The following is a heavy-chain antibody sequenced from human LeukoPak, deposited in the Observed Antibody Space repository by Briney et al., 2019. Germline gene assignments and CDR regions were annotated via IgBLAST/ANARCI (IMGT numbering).Heavy chain of an antibody. CDR2: IYYSGST. CDR3: ARTTTMVRGVIIDFDY. J-gene: IGHJ4*02. CDR1: GGSISSYY. V-gene: IGHV4-59*01. D-gene: IGHD3-10*01. Sequence: PSETLSLTCTVSGGSISSYYWSWIRQPPGKGLEWIGYIYYSGSTNYNPSPKSRVTISIDTSKNQFSLKLSSVTAADTAVYYCARTTTMVRGVIIDFDYWGQGTLVTVSS.